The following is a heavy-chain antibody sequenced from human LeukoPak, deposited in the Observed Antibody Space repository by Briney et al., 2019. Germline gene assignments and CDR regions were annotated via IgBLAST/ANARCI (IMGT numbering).Heavy chain of an antibody. CDR2: TNSDESNT. CDR1: GFTFSDNR. D-gene: IGHD3-10*01. V-gene: IGHV3-74*01. CDR3: ARDLWFGELFDY. Sequence: GGSLRLSCAASGFTFSDNRMHWVRQVPGKGLVWVSRTNSDESNTCHADSVKGRFTISRDNAKNSLYLQMNSLRGEDTAVYYCARDLWFGELFDYXXQGTLVTVXS. J-gene: IGHJ4*02.